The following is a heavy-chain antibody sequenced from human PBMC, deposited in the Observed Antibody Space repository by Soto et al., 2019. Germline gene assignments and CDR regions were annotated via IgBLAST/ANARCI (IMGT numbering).Heavy chain of an antibody. Sequence: LRLSCAASGFTFSRFDMHWVRQVAGKGLEWVSTIGSAGDTYFSDSVRGRFTISRGNGKNSLYLQMNSLRAGDTAVYYCARGDEGLFDYGMDVWGQGTTVTVSS. V-gene: IGHV3-13*01. J-gene: IGHJ6*02. CDR3: ARGDEGLFDYGMDV. D-gene: IGHD2-21*02. CDR1: GFTFSRFD. CDR2: IGSAGDT.